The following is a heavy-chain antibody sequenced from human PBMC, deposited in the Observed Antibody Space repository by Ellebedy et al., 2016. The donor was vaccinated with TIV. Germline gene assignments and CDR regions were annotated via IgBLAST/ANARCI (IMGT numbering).Heavy chain of an antibody. Sequence: GESLKISCAASGFTFSSHDMHWVRQGTGKGLEWVSAIGSSGDTYYPGSVKGRFTISRENAKNSLYLQMNSLRAGDTAVYYCARATVGFDYWGQGTLVTVSS. V-gene: IGHV3-13*01. D-gene: IGHD2-15*01. CDR2: IGSSGDT. CDR3: ARATVGFDY. J-gene: IGHJ4*02. CDR1: GFTFSSHD.